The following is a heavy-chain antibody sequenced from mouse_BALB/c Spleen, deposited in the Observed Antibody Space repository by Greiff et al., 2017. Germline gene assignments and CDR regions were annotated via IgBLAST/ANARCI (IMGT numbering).Heavy chain of an antibody. CDR1: GFNIKDTY. J-gene: IGHJ3*01. CDR3: AYGYAY. Sequence: VHVKQSGAELVKPGASVKLSCTASGFNIKDTYMHWVKQRPEQGLEWIGRIDPANGNTKYDPKFQGKATITADTSSNTAYLQLSSLTSEDTAVYYCAYGYAYWGQGTLVTVSA. D-gene: IGHD2-2*01. V-gene: IGHV14-3*02. CDR2: IDPANGNT.